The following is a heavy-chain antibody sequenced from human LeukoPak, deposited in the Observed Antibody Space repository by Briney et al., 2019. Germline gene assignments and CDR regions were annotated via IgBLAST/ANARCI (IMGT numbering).Heavy chain of an antibody. Sequence: GGSLRLSCAASGFIVNSNYMNWVRQAPGKGLEWVSVLYSDDTTYYADSVKGRFTISRDNSKNTLYLQMNSLRAEDTAVYYCAKPLATVTTCYWGQGTLVTVSS. CDR1: GFIVNSNY. D-gene: IGHD4-17*01. V-gene: IGHV3-66*02. CDR3: AKPLATVTTCY. J-gene: IGHJ4*02. CDR2: LYSDDTT.